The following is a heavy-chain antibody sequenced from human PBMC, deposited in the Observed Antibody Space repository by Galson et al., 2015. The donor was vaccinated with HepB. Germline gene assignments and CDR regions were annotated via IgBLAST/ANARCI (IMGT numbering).Heavy chain of an antibody. V-gene: IGHV3-30*18. CDR2: ISYDGSNK. J-gene: IGHJ6*03. D-gene: IGHD3-16*01. CDR3: AKDWGRGVYYYYYMDV. Sequence: SLRLSCAASGFTFSSYGMHWVRQAPGKGLEWVAVISYDGSNKYYADSVKGRFTISRDNSKNTLYLQMNSLRAEDTAVYYCAKDWGRGVYYYYYMDVWGKGTTVTVSS. CDR1: GFTFSSYG.